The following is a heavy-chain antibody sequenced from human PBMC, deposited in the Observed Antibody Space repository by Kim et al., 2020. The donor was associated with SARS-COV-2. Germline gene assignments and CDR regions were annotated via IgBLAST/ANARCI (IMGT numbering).Heavy chain of an antibody. CDR3: ASSRDSSGYDY. CDR2: A. D-gene: IGHD3-22*01. Sequence: ANYAQKFQGRVTITADKSTSTAYMELSSLRSEDTAVYYCASSRDSSGYDYWGQGTLVTVSS. J-gene: IGHJ4*02. V-gene: IGHV1-69*02.